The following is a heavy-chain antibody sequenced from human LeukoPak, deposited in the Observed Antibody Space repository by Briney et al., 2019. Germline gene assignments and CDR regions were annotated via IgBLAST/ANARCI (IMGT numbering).Heavy chain of an antibody. Sequence: PGGSLRLSCAASGFTVSSNYMSWVRQAPGKGLEWVSVIYSGGSTYYADSVKGRFTISRDNAKNSLYLQMNSLRAEDTALYYCAREFHDYYDSSGYYSFDYWGQGTLVTVSS. J-gene: IGHJ4*02. V-gene: IGHV3-53*01. CDR1: GFTVSSNY. D-gene: IGHD3-22*01. CDR3: AREFHDYYDSSGYYSFDY. CDR2: IYSGGST.